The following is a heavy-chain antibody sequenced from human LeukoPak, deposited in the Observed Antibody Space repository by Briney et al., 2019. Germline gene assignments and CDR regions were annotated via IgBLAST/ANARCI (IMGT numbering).Heavy chain of an antibody. V-gene: IGHV3-23*01. Sequence: GGSLRLSCAASGFTFSNHGMNWVRQAPGKGLEWVSAISGSGGSTYYADSVKGRFTISRDNSKNTLYLQMNSLRAEDTAVYYCAKDRGVWGSYRKTADYWGQGTLVTVSS. CDR3: AKDRGVWGSYRKTADY. D-gene: IGHD3-16*02. CDR2: ISGSGGST. J-gene: IGHJ4*02. CDR1: GFTFSNHG.